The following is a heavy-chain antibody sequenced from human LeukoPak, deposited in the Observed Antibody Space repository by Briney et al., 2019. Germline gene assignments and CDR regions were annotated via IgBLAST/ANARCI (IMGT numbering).Heavy chain of an antibody. D-gene: IGHD4/OR15-4a*01. Sequence: GGSLRLSCAASGLTVTNNYWHWVRQPPGKGPEWISILYSDGDTKYADSVKGRFTFSRDSSRNTLYLQVNGLRAEDTAVYYCTYGDHPLTYWGQGTLVSVSS. CDR3: TYGDHPLTY. CDR2: LYSDGDT. CDR1: GLTVTNNY. J-gene: IGHJ4*02. V-gene: IGHV3-66*01.